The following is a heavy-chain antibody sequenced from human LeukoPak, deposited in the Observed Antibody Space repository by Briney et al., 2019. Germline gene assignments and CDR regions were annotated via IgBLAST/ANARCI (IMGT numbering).Heavy chain of an antibody. CDR2: IYNSGNT. D-gene: IGHD5-24*01. Sequence: SETLSLTCTVSAASINKYYWTWVRQPPGKGLEWIGSIYNSGNTNYNPSLKSRVTMSLDTSKNQFSLMLSSVTAADTAVYYCARYGYGNYFFDYWGQGILLTVSS. CDR1: AASINKYY. J-gene: IGHJ4*02. V-gene: IGHV4-59*08. CDR3: ARYGYGNYFFDY.